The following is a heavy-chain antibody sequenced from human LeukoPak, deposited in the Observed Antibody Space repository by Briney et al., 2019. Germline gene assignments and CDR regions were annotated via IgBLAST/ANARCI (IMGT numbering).Heavy chain of an antibody. CDR2: ISYSGSST. CDR1: GASFSSGSHY. Sequence: SETLSLTCTVSGASFSSGSHYWTWIRQPPGKGLEWIGYISYSGSSTNYNPSLKSRVTISVDTSKNQFSLKLNSVTAADTAVYYCARHGGSYTFDYWGQGTLVTVSS. V-gene: IGHV4-61*01. D-gene: IGHD1-26*01. CDR3: ARHGGSYTFDY. J-gene: IGHJ4*02.